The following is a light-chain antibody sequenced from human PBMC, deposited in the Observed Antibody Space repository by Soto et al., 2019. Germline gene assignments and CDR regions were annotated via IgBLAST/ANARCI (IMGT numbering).Light chain of an antibody. CDR3: QKYNSAPPEAT. V-gene: IGKV1-27*01. J-gene: IGKJ1*01. CDR2: AAS. Sequence: DIQMTQSPSSLSASVGDRITITCRASQGIINYLAWYQQKPGKVPKLLIYAASTLQSGVPSRFSGSGSGTDFTLTIGSLQPEDVATYYCQKYNSAPPEATFGQGTKVEIK. CDR1: QGIINY.